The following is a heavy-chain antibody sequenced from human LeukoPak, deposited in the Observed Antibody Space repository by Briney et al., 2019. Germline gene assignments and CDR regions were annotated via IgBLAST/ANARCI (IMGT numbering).Heavy chain of an antibody. Sequence: SETLSLTCTVSGGSISSYYWSWIRHPAGKGLEWIGRIYTSGSTNYNPSLKSRVTMSVDTSKNQFSLKLSSVTAADTAVYYCATSITMIGGHWYFDLWGRGTLVTVSS. CDR3: ATSITMIGGHWYFDL. D-gene: IGHD3-22*01. V-gene: IGHV4-4*07. CDR1: GGSISSYY. CDR2: IYTSGST. J-gene: IGHJ2*01.